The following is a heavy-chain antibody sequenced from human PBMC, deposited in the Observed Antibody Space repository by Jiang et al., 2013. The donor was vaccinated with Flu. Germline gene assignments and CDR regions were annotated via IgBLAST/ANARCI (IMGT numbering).Heavy chain of an antibody. CDR2: ISAYNGNT. CDR1: YG. D-gene: IGHD3-22*01. Sequence: YGISWVRQAPGQGLEWMGWISAYNGNTNYAQKLQGRVTMTTDTSTSTAYMELRSLRSDDTAVYYCARVMVVGPPAITMIVVDDVWGAFDIWGQGTMVTVSS. V-gene: IGHV1-18*01. CDR3: ARVMVVGPPAITMIVVDDVWGAFDI. J-gene: IGHJ3*02.